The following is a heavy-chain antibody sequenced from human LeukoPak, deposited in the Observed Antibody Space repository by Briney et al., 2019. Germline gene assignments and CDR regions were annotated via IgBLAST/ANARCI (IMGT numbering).Heavy chain of an antibody. V-gene: IGHV3-23*01. J-gene: IGHJ6*02. CDR2: ISGSGGST. Sequence: QAGGSLRLSCAASGFTFSSYAMSWVHQAPGKGLEWVSAISGSGGSTYYADSVKGRFTISRDNSKNTLYPQMNSLRAEDTAVYYCAKDRTYSSSSLIWYYYYGMDVWGQGTTVTVSS. CDR3: AKDRTYSSSSLIWYYYYGMDV. D-gene: IGHD6-6*01. CDR1: GFTFSSYA.